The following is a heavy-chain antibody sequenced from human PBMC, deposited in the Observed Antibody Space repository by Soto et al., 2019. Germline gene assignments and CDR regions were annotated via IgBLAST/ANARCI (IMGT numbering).Heavy chain of an antibody. J-gene: IGHJ5*02. Sequence: SETLSLTCGVSGGSFGSSAYYWGWIRQAPGKGLEWIGSINYSGRTYYNPSLKSRVTISVDTSRNQFSLKLSSVTAADTALYYCSRSGTEGFDXWGQGTLVTASX. CDR1: GGSFGSSAYY. V-gene: IGHV4-39*01. CDR2: INYSGRT. D-gene: IGHD6-25*01. CDR3: SRSGTEGFDX.